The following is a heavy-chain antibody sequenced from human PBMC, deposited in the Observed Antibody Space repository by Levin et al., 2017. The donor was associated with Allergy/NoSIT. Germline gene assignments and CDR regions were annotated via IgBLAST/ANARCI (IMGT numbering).Heavy chain of an antibody. D-gene: IGHD3-22*01. Sequence: PSQTLSLTCTVSGGSISSYYWSWLRQPPGKGLEWIGYIYYSGSTNYNPSLKSRVTISVDTSKNQFSLKLSSVTAADTAVYYCARTYYYDSSGYSAKGDYGMDVWGQGTTVTVSS. CDR1: GGSISSYY. CDR3: ARTYYYDSSGYSAKGDYGMDV. J-gene: IGHJ6*02. CDR2: IYYSGST. V-gene: IGHV4-59*01.